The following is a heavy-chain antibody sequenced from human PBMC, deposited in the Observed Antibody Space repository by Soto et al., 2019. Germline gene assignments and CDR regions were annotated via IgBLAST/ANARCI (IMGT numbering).Heavy chain of an antibody. Sequence: ASVKVSCKASGYTFTSYGISWVRQAPGQGLEWMGWISAYNGNTNYAQKLQGRVTMTTDTSTSTAYMELRSLRSDDTAVYYCARDYDILTALVYYYYYGMDVWGQGTTVTVSS. CDR1: GYTFTSYG. CDR2: ISAYNGNT. V-gene: IGHV1-18*01. J-gene: IGHJ6*02. CDR3: ARDYDILTALVYYYYYGMDV. D-gene: IGHD3-9*01.